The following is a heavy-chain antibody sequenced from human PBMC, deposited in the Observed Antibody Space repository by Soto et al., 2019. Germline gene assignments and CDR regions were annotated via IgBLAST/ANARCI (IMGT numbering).Heavy chain of an antibody. CDR3: ARLSKDYGDPMVDP. CDR1: GGSISSYY. J-gene: IGHJ5*02. CDR2: IYYSGST. D-gene: IGHD4-17*01. Sequence: SETLSLTCTVSGGSISSYYWSWIRQPPGKGLEWIGYIYYSGSTNYNPSLKSRVTISVDTSKNQFSLKLSSVTAADTAVYYCARLSKDYGDPMVDPWGQGTLLTVSS. V-gene: IGHV4-59*08.